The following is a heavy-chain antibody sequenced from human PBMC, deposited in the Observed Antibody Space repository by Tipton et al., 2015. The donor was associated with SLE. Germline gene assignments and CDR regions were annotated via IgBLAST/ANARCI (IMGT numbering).Heavy chain of an antibody. CDR2: ISSSSSTI. D-gene: IGHD2-2*01. CDR3: ASLVVVPAATGDY. J-gene: IGHJ4*02. CDR1: GFTFSSYS. V-gene: IGHV3-48*01. Sequence: SLRLSCAASGFTFSSYSMNWVRQAPEKGLEWVSYISSSSSTIYYADSVKGRFTISRDNAKNSLYLQMNSLRAEDTAVYYCASLVVVPAATGDYWGQGTLVTVSS.